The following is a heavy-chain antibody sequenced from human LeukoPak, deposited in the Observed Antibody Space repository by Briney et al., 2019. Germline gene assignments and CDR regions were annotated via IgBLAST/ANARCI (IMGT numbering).Heavy chain of an antibody. D-gene: IGHD2-21*01. CDR3: ARITFVVEGYGMDV. CDR1: GGSISSSGYY. J-gene: IGHJ6*02. V-gene: IGHV4-39*01. CDR2: IYYSGST. Sequence: PSETLSLTCTVSGGSISSSGYYWGWIRQPPGKGLEWIGSIYYSGSTYYNPSLKSRVTISVDTSKNQFSLKLSSVTAADTAVYYCARITFVVEGYGMDVWGQGTTVTVSS.